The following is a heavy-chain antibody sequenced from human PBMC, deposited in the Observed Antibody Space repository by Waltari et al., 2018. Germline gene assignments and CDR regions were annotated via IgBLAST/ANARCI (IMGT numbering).Heavy chain of an antibody. V-gene: IGHV4-61*02. CDR3: AREAVGSAAGPLTA. CDR1: GGSISRGDYY. J-gene: IGHJ5*02. D-gene: IGHD6-13*01. Sequence: QVQLQESGPGLVKPSQTLSLTCTVSGGSISRGDYYWSWIRQPAGKGLQWIGRVYTSGSTNYNPSLKSRVTMSADTSQNQFSLRLTSVTAADAAVYFCAREAVGSAAGPLTAWGQGTPVTVSS. CDR2: VYTSGST.